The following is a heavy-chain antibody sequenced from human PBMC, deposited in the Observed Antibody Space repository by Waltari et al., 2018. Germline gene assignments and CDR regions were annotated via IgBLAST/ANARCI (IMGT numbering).Heavy chain of an antibody. D-gene: IGHD6-6*01. CDR3: AKDEGARLAPTFGMDA. CDR2: LTASVRM. V-gene: IGHV3-23*01. CDR1: GFPFSTYT. J-gene: IGHJ6*02. Sequence: EMQLLESGGALVQPGGSLRLSCAASGFPFSTYTMNWVRQAPGKGLEWVAVLTASVRMDYGDSVKGRFIISRDNSKNILYLEMYRLRVEDTARYYCAKDEGARLAPTFGMDAWGQGTTVIVSS.